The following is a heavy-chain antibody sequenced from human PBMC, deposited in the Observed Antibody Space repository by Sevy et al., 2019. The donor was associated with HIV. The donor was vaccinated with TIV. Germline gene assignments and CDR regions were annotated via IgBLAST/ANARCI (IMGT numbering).Heavy chain of an antibody. Sequence: GGSLRLSCTASGFTFGDYAMSWFRQAPVKGLEWVGFIRSKAYGGTTEYAASVKGRFTISRDDSKSIAYLQMNSLKTEDTAVYYWTRAVDSSSWYYFDYWGQGTLVTVSS. CDR1: GFTFGDYA. J-gene: IGHJ4*02. CDR3: TRAVDSSSWYYFDY. D-gene: IGHD6-13*01. V-gene: IGHV3-49*03. CDR2: IRSKAYGGTT.